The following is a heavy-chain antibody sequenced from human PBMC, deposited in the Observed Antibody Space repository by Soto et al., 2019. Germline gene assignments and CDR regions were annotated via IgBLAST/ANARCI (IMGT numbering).Heavy chain of an antibody. CDR2: IWYDGSNK. Sequence: PGGSLRLSCAASGFTFSSYGMHWVRQAPGKGLEWVAVIWYDGSNKYYADSVKGRFTISRDNSKNTLYLQMNSLRAEDTAVYYCARWGVADYYYGMDVWGQGTTVTVSS. CDR3: ARWGVADYYYGMDV. D-gene: IGHD1-26*01. J-gene: IGHJ6*02. V-gene: IGHV3-33*01. CDR1: GFTFSSYG.